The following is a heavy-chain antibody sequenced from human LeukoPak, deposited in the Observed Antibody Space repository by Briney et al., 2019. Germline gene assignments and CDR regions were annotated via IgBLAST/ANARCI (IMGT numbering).Heavy chain of an antibody. CDR3: AGVGSTSSPPGAFDI. Sequence: SETLSLTCTVSGGSISSGGYYWSWIRQHLGKGLEWIGYIYYSGSTYYNPSLKSRVTISVDTSKNQFSLKLSSVTAADTAVYYCAGVGSTSSPPGAFDIWGQGTMVTVSS. CDR1: GGSISSGGYY. CDR2: IYYSGST. V-gene: IGHV4-31*03. J-gene: IGHJ3*02. D-gene: IGHD2-2*01.